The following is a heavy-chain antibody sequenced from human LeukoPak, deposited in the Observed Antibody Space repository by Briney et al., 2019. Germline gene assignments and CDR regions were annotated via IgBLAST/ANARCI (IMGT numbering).Heavy chain of an antibody. Sequence: SETLSLTCTVSGGSITSYYWSWIRQPPGKGLEWIGYISYSGYTNYIPSLRSRVTISLDTSKNQFSLQLSSVTAADTAVYYCARDLGFCSSTSCYPWFDPWGQGTLVTVSS. V-gene: IGHV4-59*01. D-gene: IGHD2-2*01. J-gene: IGHJ5*02. CDR2: ISYSGYT. CDR3: ARDLGFCSSTSCYPWFDP. CDR1: GGSITSYY.